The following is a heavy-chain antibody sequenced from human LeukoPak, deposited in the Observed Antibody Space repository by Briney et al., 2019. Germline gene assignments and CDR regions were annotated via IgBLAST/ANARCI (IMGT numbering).Heavy chain of an antibody. CDR2: ISWNSGTI. D-gene: IGHD2-21*01. V-gene: IGHV3-9*01. J-gene: IGHJ6*03. Sequence: GRSLRLSCAASGFTFDDYGMHWVRQAPGKGLEWVSGISWNSGTIGYADSVKGRFTISRDNAKNSLYLQMNSLRAEDTALYYCAKDRGGEDYYYMDVWGKGTTVTVSS. CDR1: GFTFDDYG. CDR3: AKDRGGEDYYYMDV.